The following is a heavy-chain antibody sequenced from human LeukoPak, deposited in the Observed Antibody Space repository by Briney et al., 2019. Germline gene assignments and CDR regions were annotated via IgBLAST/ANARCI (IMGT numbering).Heavy chain of an antibody. D-gene: IGHD4-17*01. Sequence: SETLSLTCAVSGYFISSGYYGGWIRQPPGKGLECIGSIYYSGSTYYNPSLKSRVTISVDTSKNQFSLKLSSVTAADTAVYYCARHSRADYGDKRDLTDWGQGTLVTVSS. J-gene: IGHJ4*02. CDR1: GYFISSGYY. V-gene: IGHV4-38-2*01. CDR2: IYYSGST. CDR3: ARHSRADYGDKRDLTD.